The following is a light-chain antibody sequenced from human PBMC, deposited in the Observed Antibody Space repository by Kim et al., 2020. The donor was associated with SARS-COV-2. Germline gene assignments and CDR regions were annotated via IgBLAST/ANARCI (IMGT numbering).Light chain of an antibody. CDR3: QSYNDISVI. V-gene: IGLV6-57*04. CDR2: DNN. Sequence: NFMLTQPHSVSESPGKTVTISCARSSGSVADNFVQWYQHRPGSATSTLIYDNNQRPSGVPDRFSGSIDSSSNSASLTISGLKTEDEADYYCQSYNDISVIFGGGTQLTVL. J-gene: IGLJ2*01. CDR1: SGSVADNF.